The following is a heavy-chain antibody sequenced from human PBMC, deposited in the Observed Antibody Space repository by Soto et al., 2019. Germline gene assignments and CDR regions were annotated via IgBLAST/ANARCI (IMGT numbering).Heavy chain of an antibody. CDR2: IYHSGTT. J-gene: IGHJ5*02. CDR1: GGSISSGGHS. CDR3: ARDKIHSSSSPWFDA. Sequence: KTSETLSLTCAVSGGSISSGGHSWSWIRQPPGKGLEWIGCIYHSGTTYYSSSLKSRVTISVDMSRNQLSLKVTSVTAADTAIYYCARDKIHSSSSPWFDAWGQGTPVTV. V-gene: IGHV4-30-2*01. D-gene: IGHD3-22*01.